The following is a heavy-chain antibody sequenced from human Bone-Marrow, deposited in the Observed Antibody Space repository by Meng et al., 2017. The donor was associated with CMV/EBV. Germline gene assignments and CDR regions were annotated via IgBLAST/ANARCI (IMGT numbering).Heavy chain of an antibody. CDR3: AREAAAGVESFDY. D-gene: IGHD6-13*01. J-gene: IGHJ4*02. V-gene: IGHV3-53*01. Sequence: GGSLRLSCAASGFTVSSNYMSWVRQAPGKGLEWVSVIYSGGSKSYADYVKGRLTISRDNSKNTLYLQMNSLRAEDTAVYYCAREAAAGVESFDYWGQGTLVTVSS. CDR2: IYSGGSK. CDR1: GFTVSSNY.